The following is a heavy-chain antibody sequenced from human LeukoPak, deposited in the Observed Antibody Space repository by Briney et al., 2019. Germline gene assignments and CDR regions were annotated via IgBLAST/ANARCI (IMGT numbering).Heavy chain of an antibody. CDR3: ARGVEITGTKLDY. V-gene: IGHV4-4*09. J-gene: IGHJ4*02. D-gene: IGHD1-7*01. Sequence: SETLSLTCTVSGGSISSYYWSWIRQPPGKGLEWIGYIYTSESTNYNPSLKSRVTISVDTSKNQFSLKLSSVTAADTAVYYCARGVEITGTKLDYWGQGTLVTVSS. CDR1: GGSISSYY. CDR2: IYTSEST.